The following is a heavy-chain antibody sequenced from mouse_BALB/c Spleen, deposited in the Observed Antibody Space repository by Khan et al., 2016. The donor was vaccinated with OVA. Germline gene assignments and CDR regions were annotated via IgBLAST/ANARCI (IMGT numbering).Heavy chain of an antibody. Sequence: IQLVQSGPELVKPGTSVKMSCKASGYRFTSYLIHWVKQKPGQGLEWIGYINPYNGATKYDEKFKGKATLTSDKSSNTAYMELSSLTSEDSAVYYCARGNWKSYYFDYWGQGTTLTVSS. D-gene: IGHD4-1*01. CDR3: ARGNWKSYYFDY. CDR1: GYRFTSYL. V-gene: IGHV1S136*01. J-gene: IGHJ2*01. CDR2: INPYNGAT.